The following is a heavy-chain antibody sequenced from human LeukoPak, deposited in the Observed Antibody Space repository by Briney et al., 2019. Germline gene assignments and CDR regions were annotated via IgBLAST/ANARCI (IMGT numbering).Heavy chain of an antibody. J-gene: IGHJ4*02. V-gene: IGHV4-34*01. D-gene: IGHD5-24*01. CDR1: GGSFSGYY. CDR3: ARGRGWLPTDY. Sequence: PSETLSLTCAVYGGSFSGYYWSWIRQPPGKGLEWIGETNHSGSTNYNPSLKSRVTISVDTSKNQFSLKLSSVTAADTAVYYCARGRGWLPTDYWGQGTLVTVSS. CDR2: TNHSGST.